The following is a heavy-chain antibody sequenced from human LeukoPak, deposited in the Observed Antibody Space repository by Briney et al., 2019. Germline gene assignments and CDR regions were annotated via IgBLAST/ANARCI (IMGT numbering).Heavy chain of an antibody. J-gene: IGHJ4*02. D-gene: IGHD6-19*01. CDR1: GYTFTGYY. V-gene: IGHV1-2*02. CDR3: ARDQGIAVAGAFDY. Sequence: ASVKVSCKASGYTFTGYYMHWVRQAPGQGLEWMGWINPNSGGTNYAQKFQDRVTMTRDTSISTAYMELSRLRSDDTAVYYCARDQGIAVAGAFDYWGQGTLVTVSS. CDR2: INPNSGGT.